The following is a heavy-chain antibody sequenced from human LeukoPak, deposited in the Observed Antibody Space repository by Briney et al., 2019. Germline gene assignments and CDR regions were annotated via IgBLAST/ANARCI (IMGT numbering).Heavy chain of an antibody. V-gene: IGHV3-53*01. CDR1: GFTVSSNY. D-gene: IGHD4-17*01. CDR2: IYSGGST. Sequence: GRSLRLSCAASGFTVSSNYMTWVRQAPGKGLEWVSVIYSGGSTYYADSVKGRFTISTDNSKNTLYLQMNSLRPEDTAVYYCARELYGDTGYWGQGTLVTVSS. CDR3: ARELYGDTGY. J-gene: IGHJ4*02.